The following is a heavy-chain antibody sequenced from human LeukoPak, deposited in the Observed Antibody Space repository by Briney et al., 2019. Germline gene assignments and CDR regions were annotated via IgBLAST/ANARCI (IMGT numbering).Heavy chain of an antibody. D-gene: IGHD3-16*01. CDR3: TRSGFGGGVHFDY. J-gene: IGHJ4*02. Sequence: WASVKVSCKASGYTFTNYDIKWVRQAAGQGLEWMGWMNPNSGDTDYVEKFQGRVAMTRDTSMNTAYMELSSLRSEDTAVYYCTRSGFGGGVHFDYWGQGTPGTVSS. CDR1: GYTFTNYD. CDR2: MNPNSGDT. V-gene: IGHV1-8*01.